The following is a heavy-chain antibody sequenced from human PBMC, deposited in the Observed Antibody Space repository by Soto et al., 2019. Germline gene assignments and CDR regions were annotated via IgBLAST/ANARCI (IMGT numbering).Heavy chain of an antibody. J-gene: IGHJ4*02. Sequence: SQTLSLTCTVSGGSISSYYWSWIRQPPGKGLEWIGYIYYSGSTNYNPSLKSRVTISVDTSKNQFSLKLSSVTAADTAVYYCAASRVGPAGSGIPRETDYWGQGTLVTVSS. CDR1: GGSISSYY. D-gene: IGHD3-10*01. CDR3: AASRVGPAGSGIPRETDY. CDR2: IYYSGST. V-gene: IGHV4-59*08.